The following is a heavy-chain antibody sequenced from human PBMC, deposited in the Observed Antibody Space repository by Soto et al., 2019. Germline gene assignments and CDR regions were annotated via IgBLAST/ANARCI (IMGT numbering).Heavy chain of an antibody. CDR1: GITFSTYA. J-gene: IGHJ5*02. CDR3: ARAISGYVT. Sequence: QVQLVQSGAEVKKPGASVKVSCKASGITFSTYAIHWVRQAPGQRLEWMGWINAGNGNTRYSQKFQGRVTLTWDTSASAAYMDLSSLRSEDTAILYCARAISGYVTWGQGILVTVSS. CDR2: INAGNGNT. V-gene: IGHV1-3*01. D-gene: IGHD5-12*01.